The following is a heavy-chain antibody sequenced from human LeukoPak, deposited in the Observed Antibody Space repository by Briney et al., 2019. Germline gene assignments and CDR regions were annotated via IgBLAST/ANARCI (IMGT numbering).Heavy chain of an antibody. D-gene: IGHD1-26*01. V-gene: IGHV1-69*04. CDR2: IIPILGIA. Sequence: ASVKVSCKASGGTFSSYAISWVRQAPGQGLEWMGRIIPILGIANYAQKFQGRVTITADKSTSTAYMELSSLRSEDTAVYYCARHSGSYGDLDYWGQGTLVTVSS. CDR3: ARHSGSYGDLDY. J-gene: IGHJ4*02. CDR1: GGTFSSYA.